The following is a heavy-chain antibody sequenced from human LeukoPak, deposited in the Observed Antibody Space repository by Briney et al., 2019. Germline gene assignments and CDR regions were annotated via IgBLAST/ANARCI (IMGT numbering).Heavy chain of an antibody. CDR2: IWYDGSNR. Sequence: GGSLRLSCAASGFTFSSYAMHWVRQAPGKGLEWVAVIWYDGSNRYYADSVKGRFTISRDNSKNTLYLQMNSLRAEDTAVYYCARDYGDYYFDYWGQGTLVTVSS. CDR3: ARDYGDYYFDY. J-gene: IGHJ4*02. V-gene: IGHV3-33*08. D-gene: IGHD4-17*01. CDR1: GFTFSSYA.